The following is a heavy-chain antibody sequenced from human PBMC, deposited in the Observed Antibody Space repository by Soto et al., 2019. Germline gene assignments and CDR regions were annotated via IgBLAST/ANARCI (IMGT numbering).Heavy chain of an antibody. J-gene: IGHJ5*02. V-gene: IGHV3-74*03. CDR3: ARDGSMVRERWFDP. CDR2: INNDGIDT. CDR1: GFTFIGYW. D-gene: IGHD3-10*01. Sequence: EVQLVESGGGVVQPGGSLRLSCAASGFTFIGYWMHWVRQGPGKGLVWVARINNDGIDTTYADSVKGRFTIPRDNTKNMVYLEMNSLRADDTAVYYCARDGSMVRERWFDPWGQGTLVTVSS.